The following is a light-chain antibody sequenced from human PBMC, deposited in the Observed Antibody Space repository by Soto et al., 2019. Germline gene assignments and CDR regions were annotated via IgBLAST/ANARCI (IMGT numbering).Light chain of an antibody. CDR1: TSDIGDNNY. J-gene: IGLJ3*02. CDR3: SSYTTATWV. Sequence: QSALTQPASVSGSPGQSITISCTGTTSDIGDNNYVSWYQQHPGKAPQLIIYEVYNRPSGVSNRFSVSKSGNTASLTISGLQAEDEADYYCSSYTTATWVFGGGTKVTVL. V-gene: IGLV2-14*01. CDR2: EVY.